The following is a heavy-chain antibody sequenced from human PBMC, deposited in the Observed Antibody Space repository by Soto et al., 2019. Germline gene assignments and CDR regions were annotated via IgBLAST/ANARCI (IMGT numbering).Heavy chain of an antibody. CDR3: ARERIRGALRGNGGYSYGNWFDP. CDR1: GYTFTGYY. V-gene: IGHV1-2*04. J-gene: IGHJ5*02. CDR2: INPNSGGT. D-gene: IGHD5-18*01. Sequence: ASVKVSCKASGYTFTGYYMHWVRQAPGQGLEWMGWINPNSGGTNYAQKFQGWVTMTRDTSISTAYMELSRLRSDDTAVYYCARERIRGALRGNGGYSYGNWFDPWGQGTLVTVSS.